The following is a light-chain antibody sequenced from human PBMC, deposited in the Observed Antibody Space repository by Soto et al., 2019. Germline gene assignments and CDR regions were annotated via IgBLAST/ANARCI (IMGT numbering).Light chain of an antibody. V-gene: IGKV3-20*01. Sequence: VLSQSPGTLSLSPGERATLFCRASQSVSSSYLAWYQQKPAQAPRLLIYGASSRATGIPDRFSGSGSGTDFTLTISRLEPEDFTVYYCQHYGSSPQTFGQGTKADIK. CDR1: QSVSSSY. CDR3: QHYGSSPQT. J-gene: IGKJ1*01. CDR2: GAS.